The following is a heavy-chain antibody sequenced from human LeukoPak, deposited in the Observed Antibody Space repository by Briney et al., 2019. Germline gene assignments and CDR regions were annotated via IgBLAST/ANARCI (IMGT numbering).Heavy chain of an antibody. CDR3: ARVMYYDILTGYRGSFDT. CDR2: ISYNEINK. V-gene: IGHV3-30-3*01. J-gene: IGHJ3*02. D-gene: IGHD3-9*01. Sequence: GGSLRLSCAASGFTFSRDTIHWVRQAPGKGLEWVAVISYNEINKYYADSVKGRFTISRDNSKNTLYLQMNSLRAEDTAVYYCARVMYYDILTGYRGSFDTWGQGTMVTVSS. CDR1: GFTFSRDT.